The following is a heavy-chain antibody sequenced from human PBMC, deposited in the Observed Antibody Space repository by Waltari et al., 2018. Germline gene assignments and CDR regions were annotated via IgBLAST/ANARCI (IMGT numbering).Heavy chain of an antibody. Sequence: EVKLVESGGGLVQPGGSLRLSCGASGFPFSNYWMDWVRQAPGKGLEWVSRINSDARTTNYADSVKGRFIISRDNAKNTLYLQMNSLRAEDTAVYHCARVDLAVARTTDYWGQGTLVAVSS. CDR1: GFPFSNYW. CDR3: ARVDLAVARTTDY. D-gene: IGHD6-19*01. J-gene: IGHJ4*02. V-gene: IGHV3-74*01. CDR2: INSDARTT.